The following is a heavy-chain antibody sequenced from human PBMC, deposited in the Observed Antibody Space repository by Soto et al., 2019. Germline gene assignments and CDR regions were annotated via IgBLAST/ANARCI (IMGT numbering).Heavy chain of an antibody. CDR2: IYYSGST. Sequence: SETLSLTCTVSGGSISRYYWSWIRQPPGKGLEWVGYIYYSGSTNYNPPLKSRVTISVDTSKNQFSLKLSSVTAADTAVYYCARHHRITIFGVVTPPDYWGQGTLVTVSS. CDR1: GGSISRYY. CDR3: ARHHRITIFGVVTPPDY. D-gene: IGHD3-3*01. J-gene: IGHJ4*02. V-gene: IGHV4-59*08.